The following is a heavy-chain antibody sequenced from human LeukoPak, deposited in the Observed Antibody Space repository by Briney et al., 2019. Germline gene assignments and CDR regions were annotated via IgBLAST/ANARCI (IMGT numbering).Heavy chain of an antibody. V-gene: IGHV1-2*02. D-gene: IGHD3-16*02. Sequence: AASVKVSCKASGYTFTGYYMHWVRQAPGQGLEWMGWINPNSGGTNYAQKFQGRVTMTRDTSISTAYMELSRLRSDDTAVYYCARVGYVWGSYRYSLGYWGQGTLVTVSS. CDR1: GYTFTGYY. J-gene: IGHJ4*02. CDR2: INPNSGGT. CDR3: ARVGYVWGSYRYSLGY.